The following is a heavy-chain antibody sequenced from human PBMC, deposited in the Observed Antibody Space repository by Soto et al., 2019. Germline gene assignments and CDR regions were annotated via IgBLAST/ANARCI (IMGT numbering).Heavy chain of an antibody. D-gene: IGHD6-13*01. CDR2: INPNSGGT. CDR1: GYTFTGYY. CDR3: ARVSSAAGTGGLSPFDY. Sequence: QVQLVQSGAEVKKPGASVKVSCKASGYTFTGYYMHWVRQAPGQVLEWMGWINPNSGGTNYAQKFQGWVTMTRDTSISTAYMELSRLRSDDTAVYYCARVSSAAGTGGLSPFDYWGQGTLVTVSS. V-gene: IGHV1-2*04. J-gene: IGHJ4*02.